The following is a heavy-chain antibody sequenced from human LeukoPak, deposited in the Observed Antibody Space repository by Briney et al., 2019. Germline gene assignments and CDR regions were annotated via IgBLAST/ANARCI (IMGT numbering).Heavy chain of an antibody. Sequence: GGSLRLSCAASGFTFSNYWMSWVRQAPGKGLEWVANIKQDGSEKYYVNSVKDRFTISRDNAKNSLYLQMNSLRAEDTAIYYCARDSSSPDYWGQGTLVTVSS. J-gene: IGHJ4*02. CDR1: GFTFSNYW. CDR2: IKQDGSEK. CDR3: ARDSSSPDY. D-gene: IGHD6-13*01. V-gene: IGHV3-7*01.